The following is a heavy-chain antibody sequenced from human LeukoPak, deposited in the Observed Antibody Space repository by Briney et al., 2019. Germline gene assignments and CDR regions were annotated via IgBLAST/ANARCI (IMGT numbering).Heavy chain of an antibody. CDR3: AGGTTKFVP. J-gene: IGHJ5*02. D-gene: IGHD4-11*01. CDR1: GGSFSDYY. CDR2: INHNGSS. V-gene: IGHV4-34*01. Sequence: SETLSLTCAAYGGSFSDYYWSWIRQPPGKRLDWIGKINHNGSSNYSPSLKSRVTISVDTSKNQFSLRLSSVTAADTAVYYCAGGTTKFVPLGQGTLVTVSP.